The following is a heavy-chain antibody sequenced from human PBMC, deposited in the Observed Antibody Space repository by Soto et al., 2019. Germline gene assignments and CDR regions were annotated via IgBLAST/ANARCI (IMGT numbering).Heavy chain of an antibody. CDR1: GGSFSGYY. CDR2: INHSGST. J-gene: IGHJ5*02. V-gene: IGHV4-34*01. CDR3: ARGKYFYDSSGYYNWFAP. D-gene: IGHD3-22*01. Sequence: PSETLSLTCAVYGGSFSGYYWSWIRQPPGKGLEWIGEINHSGSTNYNPSLKSRVTISVDTSKNQFSLKLSSVTAADTAVYYCARGKYFYDSSGYYNWFAPWGQGTLVIVSS.